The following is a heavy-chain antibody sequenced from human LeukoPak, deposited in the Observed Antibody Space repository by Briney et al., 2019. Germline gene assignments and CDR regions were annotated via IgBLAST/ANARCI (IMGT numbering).Heavy chain of an antibody. Sequence: ASVKVSCKASGYTFTSYGISWVRQAPGQGLEWMGWISAYNGNTNYAQKLQGRVTMTTDTSTSTAYMELRSLRSDDTAVYYCARGGAMGFGEFQVRGWFNFDYWGQGTLVTVSS. CDR2: ISAYNGNT. CDR3: ARGGAMGFGEFQVRGWFNFDY. CDR1: GYTFTSYG. J-gene: IGHJ4*02. V-gene: IGHV1-18*01. D-gene: IGHD3-10*01.